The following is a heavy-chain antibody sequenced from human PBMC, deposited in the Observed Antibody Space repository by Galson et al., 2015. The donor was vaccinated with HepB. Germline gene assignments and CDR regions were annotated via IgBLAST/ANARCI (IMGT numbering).Heavy chain of an antibody. V-gene: IGHV3-64D*06. CDR2: ISSNGGST. CDR1: GFTFSSYA. Sequence: SLRLSCAASGFTFSSYAMHWVRQAPGKGLEYVSAISSNGGSTYYADSVKGRFTISRDNSKNTLYLQMSSLRAEDTAVYYCVKASSSWDTDFYYYYGMDVWGQGTTVTVSS. D-gene: IGHD6-13*01. CDR3: VKASSSWDTDFYYYYGMDV. J-gene: IGHJ6*02.